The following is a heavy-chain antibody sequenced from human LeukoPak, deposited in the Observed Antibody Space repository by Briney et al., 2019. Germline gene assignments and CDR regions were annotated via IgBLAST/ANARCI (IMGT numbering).Heavy chain of an antibody. CDR1: GFAFGSYW. D-gene: IGHD6-19*01. CDR2: IKEDGSEK. Sequence: QPGGSLRLSCAASGFAFGSYWMSWVRQAPGKGLEWVANIKEDGSEKNYVDSVKGRFTISRDNAKNSLYLQMNSLRAEDTAVYYCARDHGWFHFDYRGRGILVTVSS. J-gene: IGHJ4*02. V-gene: IGHV3-7*03. CDR3: ARDHGWFHFDY.